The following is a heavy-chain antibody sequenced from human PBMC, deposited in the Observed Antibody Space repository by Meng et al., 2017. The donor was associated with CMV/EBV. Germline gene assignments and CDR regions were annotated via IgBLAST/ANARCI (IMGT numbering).Heavy chain of an antibody. D-gene: IGHD2-2*01. V-gene: IGHV3-21*01. CDR1: GFTFSSYS. CDR3: ARDLRLYCSSTSCPRYRLDENNRFDP. J-gene: IGHJ5*02. CDR2: ISSSSSYI. Sequence: GGSLRLSCAASGFTFSSYSMNWVRQAPGKGLEWVSSISSSSSYIYYADSVKGRFTISRDNAKNSLYLQMNSLRAEDTAVYYCARDLRLYCSSTSCPRYRLDENNRFDPWGQGTLVTVSS.